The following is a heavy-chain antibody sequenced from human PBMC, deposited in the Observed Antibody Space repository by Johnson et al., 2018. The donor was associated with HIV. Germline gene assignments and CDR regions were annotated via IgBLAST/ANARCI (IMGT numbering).Heavy chain of an antibody. D-gene: IGHD1-26*01. J-gene: IGHJ3*02. CDR3: ARLGVGATWHAVDI. Sequence: QVQLVESGGGVVQPGGSLRLSCAASGFTFSSYAMHWVRQAPGKGLEWVAVISYDGSNKYYADSVKGRFTISRDNSKNTLYLQMNSLRAEDTAVYYCARLGVGATWHAVDIWGQGTMVTVSS. V-gene: IGHV3-30*04. CDR2: ISYDGSNK. CDR1: GFTFSSYA.